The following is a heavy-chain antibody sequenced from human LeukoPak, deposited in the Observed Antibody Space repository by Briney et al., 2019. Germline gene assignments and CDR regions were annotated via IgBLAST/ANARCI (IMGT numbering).Heavy chain of an antibody. Sequence: GGSLRLSCAASGFTFSSYEMNWVRQAPGKGLEWVSYISSSGSTIYYTDSVKGRFTISRDNSKNTLYLQMNSLRVEDTAVYYCASGSYGRRWFDPWGQGTLVTVSS. V-gene: IGHV3-48*03. CDR1: GFTFSSYE. D-gene: IGHD3-10*01. CDR2: ISSSGSTI. J-gene: IGHJ5*02. CDR3: ASGSYGRRWFDP.